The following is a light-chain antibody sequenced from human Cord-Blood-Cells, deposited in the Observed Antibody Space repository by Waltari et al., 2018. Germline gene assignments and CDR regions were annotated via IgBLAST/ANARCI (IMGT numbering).Light chain of an antibody. CDR2: DES. Sequence: EIVLTQSPATLSLSPGEGANLSCRASQSVSSYLAWYQQRPGQAPRLLIYDESNRDTSIPARVSGSGSGTDFTLNISSLEPEDFAVYYCQQRSNWPRTFGQGTKLEIK. CDR3: QQRSNWPRT. CDR1: QSVSSY. J-gene: IGKJ2*01. V-gene: IGKV3-11*01.